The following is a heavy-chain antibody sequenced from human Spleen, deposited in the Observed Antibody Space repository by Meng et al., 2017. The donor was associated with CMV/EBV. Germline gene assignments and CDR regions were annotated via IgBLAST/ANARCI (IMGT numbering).Heavy chain of an antibody. J-gene: IGHJ4*02. Sequence: GSLRLSCTVSGDPINNYYWSWIRQPPGKGLEWIGYIYYSGTSYYNPSLKSRITMSVDTSKKQFSLNLSSMTAADTAVYYCARSNGRYWPFDYWGQGTLVTSPQ. CDR2: IYYSGTS. CDR3: ARSNGRYWPFDY. CDR1: GDPINNYY. V-gene: IGHV4-59*13. D-gene: IGHD3-10*01.